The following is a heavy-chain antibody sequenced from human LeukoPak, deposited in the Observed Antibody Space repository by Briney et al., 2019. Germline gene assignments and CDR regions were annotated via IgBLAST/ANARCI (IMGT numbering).Heavy chain of an antibody. V-gene: IGHV3-7*04. CDR1: GFTFSSYW. CDR3: ARGYSYGFHYMDV. CDR2: IKQDGSEK. D-gene: IGHD5-18*01. J-gene: IGHJ6*03. Sequence: PGGSLRLSCAASGFTFSSYWMSWVRQAPGKGLEWVANIKQDGSEKYYVDSVKGRFTISRDNAKSSLYLQMNGLRAEDTAVYYCARGYSYGFHYMDVWGKGTTVTVSS.